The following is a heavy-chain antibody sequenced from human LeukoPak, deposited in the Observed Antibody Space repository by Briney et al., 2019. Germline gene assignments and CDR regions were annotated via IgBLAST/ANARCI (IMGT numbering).Heavy chain of an antibody. V-gene: IGHV1-18*01. CDR2: ISAYTGRT. Sequence: ASVKVSCKGSGYTFTAYDIIWVRQAPGQGLECVGLISAYTGRTEYAQKFQGRVIMTTDSATSTAYMELRSLRSDDTGVYYCARDSMVRGVIVVNYYGMDVWGQGTTVTVSS. CDR3: ARDSMVRGVIVVNYYGMDV. J-gene: IGHJ6*02. CDR1: GYTFTAYD. D-gene: IGHD3-10*01.